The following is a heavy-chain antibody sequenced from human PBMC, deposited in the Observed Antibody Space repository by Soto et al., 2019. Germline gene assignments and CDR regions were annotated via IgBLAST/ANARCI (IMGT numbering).Heavy chain of an antibody. D-gene: IGHD3-10*01. CDR2: VYFNENT. CDR3: ARQITMARGIDF. V-gene: IGHV4-31*03. Sequence: QVQLLESGPGLVKASATLSLTCSISGGSISSGGYYWSWVRQRPGKGLERIGYVYFNENTYYNPSLKSRVTISVGTSKSQFSLRLSSVTAADAAVYYCARQITMARGIDFWGPGISVSVSS. J-gene: IGHJ4*02. CDR1: GGSISSGGYY.